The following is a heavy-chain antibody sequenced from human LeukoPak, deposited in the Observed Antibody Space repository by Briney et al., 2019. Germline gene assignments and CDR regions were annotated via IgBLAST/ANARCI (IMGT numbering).Heavy chain of an antibody. CDR2: IYHSGST. D-gene: IGHD6-13*01. V-gene: IGHV4-38-2*02. J-gene: IGHJ5*02. CDR1: GYSISSGYY. Sequence: SETLSLTCTVSGYSISSGYYWGWIRQPPGKGLEWIGSIYHSGSTYYNPSLKSRVTISVDTSKNQFSLKLSSVTAADTAVYYCAVRRWQQLVQSDDNWFDPWGQGTLVTVSS. CDR3: AVRRWQQLVQSDDNWFDP.